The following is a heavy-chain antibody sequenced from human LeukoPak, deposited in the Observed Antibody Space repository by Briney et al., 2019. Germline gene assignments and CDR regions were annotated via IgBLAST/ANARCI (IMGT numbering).Heavy chain of an antibody. J-gene: IGHJ4*02. Sequence: PSETLSLTCTVSGGSISSSSYYWGWIRQPPGKGLEWIGSIYYSGSTYYNPSLKSRVTISVDTSKNQFSLKLSSVTAADTAVYYCARGSRTYYDFWSGYYPRFDYWGQGTLVTVSS. V-gene: IGHV4-39*07. D-gene: IGHD3-3*01. CDR3: ARGSRTYYDFWSGYYPRFDY. CDR1: GGSISSSSYY. CDR2: IYYSGST.